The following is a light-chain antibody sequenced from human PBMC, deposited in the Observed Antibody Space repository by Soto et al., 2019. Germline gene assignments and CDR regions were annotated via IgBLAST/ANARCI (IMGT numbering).Light chain of an antibody. J-gene: IGLJ2*01. CDR1: SSNIGSLYD. CDR3: QSHDSSLSASV. Sequence: QSVLTQPPSVSGAPGQRVTISCTGSSSNIGSLYDVHWYQQLPGTAPKLLIYDNSNRPSGVPDRFSGSKSGTSASLAITGLQAEDEADYYCQSHDSSLSASVFGGGTKLTVL. V-gene: IGLV1-40*01. CDR2: DNS.